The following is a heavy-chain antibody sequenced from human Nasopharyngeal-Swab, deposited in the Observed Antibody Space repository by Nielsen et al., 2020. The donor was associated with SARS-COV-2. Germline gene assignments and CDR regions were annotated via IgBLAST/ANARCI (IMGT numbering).Heavy chain of an antibody. Sequence: GGSLRLSCAASGFTFSSYSMNWVRQAPGKGLEWVSSISSSSSYIYYADSVKGRFTISRDNAKNSLYLQMNSLRAEDTAVYYCARKGRYCSSTSCGNWFDPWGQGTLVTVSS. V-gene: IGHV3-21*04. CDR1: GFTFSSYS. J-gene: IGHJ5*02. CDR3: ARKGRYCSSTSCGNWFDP. CDR2: ISSSSSYI. D-gene: IGHD2-2*01.